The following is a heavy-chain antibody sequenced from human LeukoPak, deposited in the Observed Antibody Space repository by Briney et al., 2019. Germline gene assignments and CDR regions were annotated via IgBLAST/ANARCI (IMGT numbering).Heavy chain of an antibody. CDR1: GGSFSGYY. CDR3: VIYPEEAGTPLFDP. V-gene: IGHV4-34*01. D-gene: IGHD6-19*01. Sequence: SETLSLTCAVYGGSFSGYYWSWIRQPPGKGLEWIGEINHSGSTNYNPSLKSRVTISVDTSKNQFSLKLSSVTAADTAVYYCVIYPEEAGTPLFDPWGQGTLVTVSS. CDR2: INHSGST. J-gene: IGHJ5*02.